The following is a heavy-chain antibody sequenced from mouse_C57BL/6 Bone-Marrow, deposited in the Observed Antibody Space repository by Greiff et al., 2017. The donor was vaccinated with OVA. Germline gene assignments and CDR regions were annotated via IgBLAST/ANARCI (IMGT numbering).Heavy chain of an antibody. Sequence: EVNLVESGEGLVKPGGSLQLSCASSGFTFSSYAMSWVRQTPEKRLEWVAYISSGGDYIYYADTVKGRFTISRDNARNTLYLQMSSLKSEDTAMYYCTRDLMDYWGQGTSVTVSS. CDR3: TRDLMDY. CDR1: GFTFSSYA. CDR2: ISSGGDYI. J-gene: IGHJ4*01. V-gene: IGHV5-9-1*02.